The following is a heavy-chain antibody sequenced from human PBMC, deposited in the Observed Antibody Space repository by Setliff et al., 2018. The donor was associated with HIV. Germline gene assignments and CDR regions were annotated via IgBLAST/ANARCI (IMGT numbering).Heavy chain of an antibody. CDR2: ISPDTSER. CDR3: AKARGAAAGSVNY. CDR1: GFNFRDSW. J-gene: IGHJ4*02. Sequence: GGSLRLSCSTSGFNFRDSWMSWLRLAPGKGLEWVANISPDTSERYSVDSVRGRFTVSRDNAKSSLYLQMNSLRAEDTAVYYCAKARGAAAGSVNYWGQGTLVTVSS. V-gene: IGHV3-7*03. D-gene: IGHD6-13*01.